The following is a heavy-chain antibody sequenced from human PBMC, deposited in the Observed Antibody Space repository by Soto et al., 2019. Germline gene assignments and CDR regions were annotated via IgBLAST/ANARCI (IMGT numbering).Heavy chain of an antibody. D-gene: IGHD3-22*01. CDR2: IYYSGST. CDR1: GGSISGGDYY. J-gene: IGHJ1*01. CDR3: ARGYDSSGVAH. Sequence: QVQLQESGPGLVKPSQTLSLTCTVSGGSISGGDYYWSWIRQPPGKGLEWIGYIYYSGSTCYNPSLKRRVSITVDPYKNQFALKLSSVTAADTAVYYCARGYDSSGVAHWGQGTLVTVSS. V-gene: IGHV4-30-4*01.